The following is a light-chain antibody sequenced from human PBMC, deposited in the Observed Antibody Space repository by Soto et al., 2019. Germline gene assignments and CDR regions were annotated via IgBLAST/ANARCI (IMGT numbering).Light chain of an antibody. CDR1: QSFSTW. V-gene: IGKV1-5*01. CDR2: DAS. CDR3: QQYDSYPYT. J-gene: IGKJ2*01. Sequence: DIQMTQSPSTLSASVQDRVTITCRASQSFSTWLAWYQQKPGKAPKLLIYDASRLESGVPPRFSGSGSGTEFTLTISSLQPDDFATYYCQQYDSYPYTFGQGTKLDIK.